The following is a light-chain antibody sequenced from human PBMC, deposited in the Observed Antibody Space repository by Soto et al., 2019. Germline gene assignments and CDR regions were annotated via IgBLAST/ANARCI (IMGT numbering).Light chain of an antibody. CDR1: QSINTY. CDR2: DAS. J-gene: IGKJ5*01. Sequence: EDVLTKSPATLSLSPGEGATLSCRASQSINTYLAWYQQKPGQAPRLLIYDASKRATGIPARFSGSGSGTNFTLTIIRLEPEDFAVYYCQQRRSWQVTFGQGTRLEIK. CDR3: QQRRSWQVT. V-gene: IGKV3D-11*02.